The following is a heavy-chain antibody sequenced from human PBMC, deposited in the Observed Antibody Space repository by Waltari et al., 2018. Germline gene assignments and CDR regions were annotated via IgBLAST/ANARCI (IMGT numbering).Heavy chain of an antibody. CDR1: GYTFTSYY. J-gene: IGHJ4*02. Sequence: QVQLVQSGAEVKKPGASVKVSCKASGYTFTSYYMHWVRQAPGQGLEWMGIINPSGGSTSYAQKFQGRVTMTRDTSTDTAYMELSSLRSEDTAVYYCATYTSSSFDYWGQGTLVTVSS. V-gene: IGHV1-46*01. CDR3: ATYTSSSFDY. D-gene: IGHD6-6*01. CDR2: INPSGGST.